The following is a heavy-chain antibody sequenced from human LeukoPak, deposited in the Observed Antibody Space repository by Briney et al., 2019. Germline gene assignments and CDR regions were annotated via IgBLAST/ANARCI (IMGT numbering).Heavy chain of an antibody. Sequence: SETLSLTCTVSGGSISRSSSYWGWIRQPPGKGLEWIGSIYDSGGTYYNPSLRSRVTISVDTSKNQFSLKLSSVTAADTAVYYCARQYYDRSEGNYWGQGTLVTVSS. CDR3: ARQYYDRSEGNY. CDR1: GGSISRSSSY. V-gene: IGHV4-39*01. J-gene: IGHJ4*02. CDR2: IYDSGGT. D-gene: IGHD3-22*01.